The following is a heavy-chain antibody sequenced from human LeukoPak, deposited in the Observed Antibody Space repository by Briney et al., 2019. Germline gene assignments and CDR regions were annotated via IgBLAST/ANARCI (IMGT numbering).Heavy chain of an antibody. V-gene: IGHV4-59*08. Sequence: SETLSLTCAVSGGSISSYYWSWIRQPPGKGLEWIGYTHYSGSTDYNPSLKTRVTISVDTSKNQFSLKLSSVTAADTAVYYCARGAAGTVPFDYWGQGTLVTISS. CDR2: THYSGST. D-gene: IGHD6-13*01. CDR1: GGSISSYY. CDR3: ARGAAGTVPFDY. J-gene: IGHJ4*02.